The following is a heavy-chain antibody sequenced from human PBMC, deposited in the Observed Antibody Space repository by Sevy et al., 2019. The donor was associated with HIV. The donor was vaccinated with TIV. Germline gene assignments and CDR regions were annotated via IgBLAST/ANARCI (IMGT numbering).Heavy chain of an antibody. CDR3: ARLTTKPTSDLYGMDV. V-gene: IGHV1-2*02. Sequence: ASVKVSSKASGYMFTDYYIHWVRQAPGQGLEWMAWINPNDGVTNYAQRFQGEVTVTRDTSISTAYMEVSRLRSDDTGIYYCARLTTKPTSDLYGMDVWGQRTSVTVS. CDR1: GYMFTDYY. CDR2: INPNDGVT. D-gene: IGHD4-17*01. J-gene: IGHJ6*02.